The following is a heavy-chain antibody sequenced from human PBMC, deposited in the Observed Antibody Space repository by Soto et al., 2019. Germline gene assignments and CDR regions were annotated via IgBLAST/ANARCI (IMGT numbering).Heavy chain of an antibody. CDR1: GFSFSISP. V-gene: IGHV3-30-3*01. CDR3: ARDPKTSGGQHWAFNYFDS. J-gene: IGHJ4*02. CDR2: ISYDGTNK. Sequence: GGSLRLSCAASGFSFSISPMHWVRQAPGKGPEWVAPISYDGTNKFYADSVKGRFTISRDNSKSTLYLQVDSLRPEDAAVYYCARDPKTSGGQHWAFNYFDSWGQGTLVTVSS. D-gene: IGHD7-27*01.